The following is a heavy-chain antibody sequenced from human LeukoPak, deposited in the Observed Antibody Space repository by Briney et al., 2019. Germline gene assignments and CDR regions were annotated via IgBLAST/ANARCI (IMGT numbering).Heavy chain of an antibody. CDR3: ARRGYSYGPFDY. V-gene: IGHV4-39*01. J-gene: IGHJ4*02. CDR2: IYYSGST. D-gene: IGHD5-18*01. CDR1: GGSISSSSYY. Sequence: PSETLSLTCTVSGGSISSSSYYWGWIRQPPGKGLEWIGSIYYSGSTYYNPSLKSRVTISVDTSKNQFSLKLSSVTAADTAVHYCARRGYSYGPFDYWGQGTLVTVSS.